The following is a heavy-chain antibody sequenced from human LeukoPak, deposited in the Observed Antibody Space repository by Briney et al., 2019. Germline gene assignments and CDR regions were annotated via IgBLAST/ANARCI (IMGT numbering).Heavy chain of an antibody. D-gene: IGHD4-17*01. V-gene: IGHV1-2*06. CDR3: ARPTNNYGDAFDY. CDR1: GYTFTGYF. Sequence: GASVKVSCKASGYTFTGYFMHWVRQAPGQGLEWRGRINPNSGGANYAQKFQGGVTMTRDTSISTAYMELSRLRSDDTAVYYCARPTNNYGDAFDYWGQGTLVTVSS. J-gene: IGHJ4*02. CDR2: INPNSGGA.